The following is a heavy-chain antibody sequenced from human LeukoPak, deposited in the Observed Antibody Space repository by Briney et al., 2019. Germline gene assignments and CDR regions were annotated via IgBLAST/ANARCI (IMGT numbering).Heavy chain of an antibody. V-gene: IGHV3-9*01. CDR3: ARAYKDRSLAGKKEFFQH. Sequence: GGSLRLSCAASGFTFDDYAMHWVRQAPGKGLEWVSGISWNSGTIGYADSVKGRFTISRDNANNFLYLQMNSLRAEDTALYYCARAYKDRSLAGKKEFFQHWGQGTLVTVSS. J-gene: IGHJ1*01. CDR1: GFTFDDYA. CDR2: ISWNSGTI. D-gene: IGHD6-19*01.